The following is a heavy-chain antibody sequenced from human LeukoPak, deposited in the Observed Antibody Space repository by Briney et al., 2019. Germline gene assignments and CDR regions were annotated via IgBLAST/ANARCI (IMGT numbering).Heavy chain of an antibody. CDR1: GGTVSSYY. D-gene: IGHD3-22*01. J-gene: IGHJ5*02. V-gene: IGHV4-59*08. Sequence: SETLSLTCTVSGGTVSSYYWSWIRQPPGKGRKWIGYIYDIGSTKYNPSLKSRVTMSVDTSKNHFSLQLSSVTAADTAVYHCARTYYYDSSGYLNHWFDPWGQGTLVTVSS. CDR3: ARTYYYDSSGYLNHWFDP. CDR2: IYDIGST.